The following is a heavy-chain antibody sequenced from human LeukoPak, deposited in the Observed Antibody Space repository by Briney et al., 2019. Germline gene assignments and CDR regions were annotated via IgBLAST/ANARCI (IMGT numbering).Heavy chain of an antibody. D-gene: IGHD1-26*01. CDR2: IKEDGSEK. V-gene: IGHV3-7*01. CDR1: GFTFSKYW. CDR3: VRDGRPLDY. J-gene: IGHJ4*02. Sequence: PGGSLRLSCAASGFTFSKYWMSWVRQAPGKGLEWVANIKEDGSEKYFVDSVRGRFIISRDNAENSLYPQMNSLRAEDTAIYYCVRDGRPLDYWGQGTLVTVSS.